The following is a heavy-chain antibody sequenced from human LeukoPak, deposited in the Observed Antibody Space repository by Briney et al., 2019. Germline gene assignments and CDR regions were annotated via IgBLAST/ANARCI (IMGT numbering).Heavy chain of an antibody. CDR1: GYSMSSTYS. CDR2: IYNSGST. Sequence: PSETLSLTCTVSGYSMSSTYSWGWLRQPPGKGLEWIGSIYNSGSTYYNPSLKSRVTMSVDTSKNQFSLKLNSVTAPDTAVYYCARDRDLRWFYYWGQGTLVTVSS. V-gene: IGHV4-38-2*02. D-gene: IGHD2-21*01. J-gene: IGHJ4*02. CDR3: ARDRDLRWFYY.